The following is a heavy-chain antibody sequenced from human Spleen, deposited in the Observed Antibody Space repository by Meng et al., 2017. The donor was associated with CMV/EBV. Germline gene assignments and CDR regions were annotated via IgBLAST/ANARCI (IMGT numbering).Heavy chain of an antibody. D-gene: IGHD1-20*01. CDR1: GGTFSRSA. J-gene: IGHJ4*02. CDR3: ASRTSYNWNFDY. CDR2: IIPIFGTP. V-gene: IGHV1-69*05. Sequence: CKASGGTFSRSAISWVRQAPGQGLEWMGGIIPIFGTPNYAQKFQGRVAFTTDESTNTAYMELSSLRSEDTAVYYCASRTSYNWNFDYWGQGTLVTVSS.